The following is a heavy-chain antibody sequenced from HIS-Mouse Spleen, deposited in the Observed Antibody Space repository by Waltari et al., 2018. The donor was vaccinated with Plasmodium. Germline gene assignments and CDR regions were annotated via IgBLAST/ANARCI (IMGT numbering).Heavy chain of an antibody. V-gene: IGHV4-34*01. D-gene: IGHD4-4*01. CDR2: INHSGST. CDR1: GGSFRVYY. Sequence: QVQLQQWGAGLLKPSETLSLTCAVYGGSFRVYYWSWIRQPPGKGLEWIGEINHSGSTNYNPSLKSRVTISVDTSKNQFSLKLSSVTAADTAVYYCARGRSNLPPLDYWGQGTLVTVSS. J-gene: IGHJ4*02. CDR3: ARGRSNLPPLDY.